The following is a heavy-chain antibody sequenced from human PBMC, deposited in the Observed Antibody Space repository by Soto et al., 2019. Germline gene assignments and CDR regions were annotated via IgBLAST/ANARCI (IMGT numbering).Heavy chain of an antibody. D-gene: IGHD5-12*01. Sequence: EVQLLESGGGLVQPGGSLRLSCVGSGLTFSSYAMGWVRQAPGKGLEWVSGIDGTGTSTYYAESVKGRFTISRDNSKNTLYHQMNSLRVADTAVYYCAKRLFAIVVVGGYDIWGQGTMVTVSS. J-gene: IGHJ3*02. CDR3: AKRLFAIVVVGGYDI. CDR2: IDGTGTST. V-gene: IGHV3-23*01. CDR1: GLTFSSYA.